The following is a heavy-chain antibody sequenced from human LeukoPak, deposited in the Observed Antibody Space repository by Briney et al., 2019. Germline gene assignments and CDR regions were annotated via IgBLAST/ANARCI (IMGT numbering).Heavy chain of an antibody. CDR1: GFTFSSYA. D-gene: IGHD4-23*01. CDR3: AKDGIRWSHFDS. CDR2: ISAGGGVT. Sequence: TGGSLRLSCAASGFTFSSYAMSWVRQAPGKGLEWVSAISAGGGVTYYADSVEGRFTISRDDSKNTLYLQMNSPRAEDTAVYYCAKDGIRWSHFDSWGEGTLVTVSS. J-gene: IGHJ4*02. V-gene: IGHV3-23*01.